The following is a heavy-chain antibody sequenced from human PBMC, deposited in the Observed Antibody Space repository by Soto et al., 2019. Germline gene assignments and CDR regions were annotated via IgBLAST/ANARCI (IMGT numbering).Heavy chain of an antibody. CDR1: GLTFSSYW. J-gene: IGHJ4*02. V-gene: IGHV3-74*01. Sequence: EVQLVESGGGLVQPGGSLRLSCAASGLTFSSYWMHWVRQAPGKGLVWVSRINTDGSSTTYADSVKGRFTISRDNNINALCLQMNSLRVEDTAVYYCARASGSNIHFDYWGQGTLVTVSS. CDR2: INTDGSST. D-gene: IGHD1-26*01. CDR3: ARASGSNIHFDY.